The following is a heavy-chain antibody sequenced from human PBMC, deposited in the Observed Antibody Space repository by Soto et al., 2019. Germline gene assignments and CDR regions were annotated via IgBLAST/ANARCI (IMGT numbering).Heavy chain of an antibody. D-gene: IGHD3-3*01. CDR1: GGSISSGDYF. CDR2: IYYTRST. CDR3: ARDDGYYRLYDY. V-gene: IGHV4-30-4*01. J-gene: IGHJ4*02. Sequence: QVRLQESGPRLVKPSQTLSLTCTVSGGSISSGDYFWSWVRQPPGKGLEWIGYIYYTRSTSYTPSLKSRITMPVDTSKNQLSLKVSSVTAADTAVYFCARDDGYYRLYDYWGQGTLVTVSS.